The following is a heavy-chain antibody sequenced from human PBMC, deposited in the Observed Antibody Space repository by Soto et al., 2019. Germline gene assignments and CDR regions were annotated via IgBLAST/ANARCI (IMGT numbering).Heavy chain of an antibody. V-gene: IGHV3-21*01. J-gene: IGHJ4*02. CDR3: ARGHDYFENRLNFDS. D-gene: IGHD5-12*01. CDR1: VCSFSSFS. CDR2: VSSSSRYI. Sequence: PWGTLRLYGAASVCSFSSFSMNWVRQAPGKGLEWVSFVSSSSRYIFFADSVKGRLTISRDNAKLSLYLQMNSLRSEDTAVYYCARGHDYFENRLNFDSWGQGTLVTVSS.